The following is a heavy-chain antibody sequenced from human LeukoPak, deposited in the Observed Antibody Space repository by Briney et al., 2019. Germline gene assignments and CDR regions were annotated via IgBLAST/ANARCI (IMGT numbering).Heavy chain of an antibody. CDR3: ARGGIAARFAY. Sequence: GGSLRLSCTASGFTFSSYAMDWVRPAPGKGLEWVSGIGAGGTFTYYADSVKGRFTISRDNSRNTLYLQMNSLRAEDTAVYYCARGGIAARFAYWGQGTLVTVSS. D-gene: IGHD6-6*01. J-gene: IGHJ4*02. CDR1: GFTFSSYA. V-gene: IGHV3-23*01. CDR2: IGAGGTFT.